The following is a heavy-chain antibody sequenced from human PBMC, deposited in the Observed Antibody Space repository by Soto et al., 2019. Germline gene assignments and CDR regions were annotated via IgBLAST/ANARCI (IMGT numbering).Heavy chain of an antibody. CDR2: IKSKTDGGTT. D-gene: IGHD6-6*01. V-gene: IGHV3-15*07. J-gene: IGHJ4*02. CDR3: TTGFDGSSLVY. Sequence: EVQLVESGGGLVKPGGSLRLSCAASGFTFSNAWMNWVRQAPGKGLEWVGRIKSKTDGGTTDYAATVKGRFTISRDDSKTALYLQMNSLKTEDAEVYSCTTGFDGSSLVYWGQGTLVTVSS. CDR1: GFTFSNAW.